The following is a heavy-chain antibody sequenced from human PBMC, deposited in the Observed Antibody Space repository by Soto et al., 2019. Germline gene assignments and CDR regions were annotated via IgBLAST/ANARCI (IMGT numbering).Heavy chain of an antibody. V-gene: IGHV3-7*01. Sequence: EVQLVESGGGLVQPGGSLRLSCAASGFTFSSFWMSWARRAPGKGLEWVANIKQDGSDKNYVGSVKGRFTISRDNAKNSLYLQMSSLRVEDTAMYYCARDVSGKLGHDSLGQGTLVTVSS. CDR2: IKQDGSDK. CDR3: ARDVSGKLGHDS. D-gene: IGHD3-10*01. J-gene: IGHJ4*02. CDR1: GFTFSSFW.